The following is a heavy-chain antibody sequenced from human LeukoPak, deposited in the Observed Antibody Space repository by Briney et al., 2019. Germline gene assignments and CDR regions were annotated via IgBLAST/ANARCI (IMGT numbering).Heavy chain of an antibody. D-gene: IGHD6-13*01. V-gene: IGHV1-8*01. Sequence: ASVKVSCKASGYTFTSYDINWVRQATGQGLEWMGWMNPNSGNTGYAQKFQGRVTMTRNTSISTAYMELSSLRSEDTAVYYCARGIAAAVFRVYYYYYMDVWGKGTTVTISS. CDR1: GYTFTSYD. CDR2: MNPNSGNT. CDR3: ARGIAAAVFRVYYYYYMDV. J-gene: IGHJ6*03.